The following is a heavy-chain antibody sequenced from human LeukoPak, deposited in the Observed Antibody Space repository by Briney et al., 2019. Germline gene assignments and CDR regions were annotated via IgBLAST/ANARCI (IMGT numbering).Heavy chain of an antibody. CDR3: ARCFVHYYDSSGYRGLDY. CDR2: INPSGGST. Sequence: GASVKVSCKASGYTFTSYYMHWVRQAPGQGLEWMGIINPSGGSTSYAQKFQGRVTMTRDMSTSTVYMELSSLRSEDTAVYYCARCFVHYYDSSGYRGLDYWGQGTLVTVSS. J-gene: IGHJ4*02. D-gene: IGHD3-22*01. CDR1: GYTFTSYY. V-gene: IGHV1-46*01.